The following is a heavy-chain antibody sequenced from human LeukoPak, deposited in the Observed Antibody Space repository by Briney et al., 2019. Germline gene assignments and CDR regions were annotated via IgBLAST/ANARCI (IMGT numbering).Heavy chain of an antibody. CDR3: ARAGIVAHFDY. CDR1: GGSISSSGHY. J-gene: IGHJ4*02. Sequence: SETLSLTCTVSGGSISSSGHYWGWIRQPPGGGLEYIGTISYYGSTYYNPSLKSRVTISVDTSRNQFSLKLSSVTAADTAVYYCARAGIVAHFDYWGQGTLVTVSS. D-gene: IGHD3-22*01. V-gene: IGHV4-39*07. CDR2: ISYYGST.